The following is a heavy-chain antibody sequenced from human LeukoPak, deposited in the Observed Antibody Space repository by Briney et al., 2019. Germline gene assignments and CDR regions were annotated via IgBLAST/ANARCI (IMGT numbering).Heavy chain of an antibody. D-gene: IGHD4-17*01. V-gene: IGHV3-21*01. CDR3: ARWADDYGDYENAFDI. Sequence: GGSLRLSCAASGFTFSSYRMNWVRQTPGKGLEWVSSISSSTSYIYYADSVKGRFTISRDNAKNSLYLQMNSLRVEDTAVYYCARWADDYGDYENAFDIWGQGTMVTVSS. J-gene: IGHJ3*02. CDR2: ISSSTSYI. CDR1: GFTFSSYR.